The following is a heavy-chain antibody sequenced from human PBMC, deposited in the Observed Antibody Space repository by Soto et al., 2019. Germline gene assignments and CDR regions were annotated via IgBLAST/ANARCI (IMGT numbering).Heavy chain of an antibody. CDR2: IMPILGIA. V-gene: IGHV1-69*02. CDR1: GGTFSSYT. J-gene: IGHJ4*02. D-gene: IGHD1-26*01. CDR3: ARVRGGATQGLSY. Sequence: QVQLVQSGAEVKKPGSSVKVSCKASGGTFSSYTISWVRQAPGQGLEWMGRIMPILGIANYAQKFQGRVTNTADKSTSTAYMELGSLRSEDTGVYYCARVRGGATQGLSYWGQGTLVTVAS.